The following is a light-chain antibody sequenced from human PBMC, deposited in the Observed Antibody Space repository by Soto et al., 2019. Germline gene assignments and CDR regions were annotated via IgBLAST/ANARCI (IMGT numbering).Light chain of an antibody. Sequence: QSALTQPRSVSGSPGQSVTISCTGTSSDVGGYNYVSWYQHHPGEAPKVMIHDVTKRPSGVPDRFSGSKSGNTASLTISGLQAEDEAEYYCCSYAGTYTHVVFGGGTKLTVL. J-gene: IGLJ2*01. CDR1: SSDVGGYNY. CDR3: CSYAGTYTHVV. CDR2: DVT. V-gene: IGLV2-11*01.